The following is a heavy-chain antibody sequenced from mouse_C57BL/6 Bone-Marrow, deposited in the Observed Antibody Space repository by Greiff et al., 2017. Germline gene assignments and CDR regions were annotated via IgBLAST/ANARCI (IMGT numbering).Heavy chain of an antibody. CDR1: GYTFTDYN. V-gene: IGHV1-18*01. CDR3: TRRGYYGDDGWYFDV. CDR2: INPNNGGT. D-gene: IGHD2-2*01. Sequence: VQLQQSGPELVKPGASVKIPCTASGYTFTDYNMDWVKQSHGKSLEWIGDINPNNGGTSYNQKLKGKATLTVDKSSSTAYMELRRLTSEDTAVYYCTRRGYYGDDGWYFDVWGTGTTVTVSS. J-gene: IGHJ1*03.